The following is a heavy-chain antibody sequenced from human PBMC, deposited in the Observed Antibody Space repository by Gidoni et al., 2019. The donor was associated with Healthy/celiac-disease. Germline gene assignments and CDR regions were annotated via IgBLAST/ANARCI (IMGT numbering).Heavy chain of an antibody. V-gene: IGHV3-30-3*01. CDR3: ARGSDAFDI. J-gene: IGHJ3*02. Sequence: QVQLVESGGGVVQPERSLRLSCAAYGVTFRSYAMQWVRQAPGKGLEWVAVISYDGSNKYYADAVKGRFTISRDNSKTTLYLQMNSLRAEDTAVYYCARGSDAFDIWGQGTMVTVSS. CDR1: GVTFRSYA. CDR2: ISYDGSNK.